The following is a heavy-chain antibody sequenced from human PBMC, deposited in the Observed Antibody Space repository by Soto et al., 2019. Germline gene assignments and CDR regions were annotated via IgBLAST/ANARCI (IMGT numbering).Heavy chain of an antibody. CDR3: ARVGCSSIWCVTRFGN. CDR1: GFNFSFYA. CDR2: ISFDGHNI. D-gene: IGHD2-2*01. Sequence: PGGSLRLSCASSGFNFSFYAMHWVRQTPGKGLEWVAVISFDGHNIYYADSVRGRFTISRDSSSSMLYLQMNNLKPEDSAIYYSARVGCSSIWCVTRFGNWGQGTPVPVSS. V-gene: IGHV3-30-3*01. J-gene: IGHJ4*02.